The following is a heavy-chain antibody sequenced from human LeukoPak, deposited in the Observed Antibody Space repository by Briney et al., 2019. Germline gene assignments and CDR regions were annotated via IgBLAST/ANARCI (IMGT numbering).Heavy chain of an antibody. V-gene: IGHV1-69*06. CDR1: GGTFGSYA. CDR3: ASSDGDYGINYFDY. Sequence: SVTVSCKASGGTFGSYAISWVRQAPGQGLEWMGGIIPIFGTANYAQKFQGRVTITADKSTSTAYMELSSLRSEDTAVYYCASSDGDYGINYFDYWGQGTLVTVSS. CDR2: IIPIFGTA. J-gene: IGHJ4*02. D-gene: IGHD4-17*01.